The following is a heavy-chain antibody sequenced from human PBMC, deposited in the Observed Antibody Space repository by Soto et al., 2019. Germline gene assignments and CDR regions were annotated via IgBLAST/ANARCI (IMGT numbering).Heavy chain of an antibody. CDR3: AKDKSGAADI. V-gene: IGHV4-4*07. Sequence: SETLSLTCTVSGGSMNGFYWNWIRQPAGGGLEWIGRVYSSGRADYIPSLKSRITMSVDTSKNQFYLNLRFVTAADTAVYLRAKDKSGAADIWGQGTMVTVSS. CDR1: GGSMNGFY. D-gene: IGHD7-27*01. J-gene: IGHJ3*02. CDR2: VYSSGRA.